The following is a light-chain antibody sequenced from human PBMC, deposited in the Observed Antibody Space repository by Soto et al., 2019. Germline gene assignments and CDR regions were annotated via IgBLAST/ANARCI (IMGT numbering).Light chain of an antibody. CDR1: QSISSW. CDR2: DAS. Sequence: DIQMTQSPSTLSASVGDRVTITCRASQSISSWLAWYQQKPGRAPKLLIYDASSLESGVPSRFSGSGSGTEFTLTISSLQPDDFATYYCQQYNSYPLTFGQGTRLEIK. CDR3: QQYNSYPLT. J-gene: IGKJ5*01. V-gene: IGKV1-5*01.